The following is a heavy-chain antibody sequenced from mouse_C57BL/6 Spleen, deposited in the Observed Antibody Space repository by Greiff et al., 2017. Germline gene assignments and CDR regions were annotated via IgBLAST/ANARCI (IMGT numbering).Heavy chain of an antibody. V-gene: IGHV3-6*01. Sequence: EVQLKESGPGLVKPSQSLSLTCSVTGYSITSGYYWNWIRQFPGNKLEWMGYISYDGSNNYNPSLKNRISITRDTSKNQFFLKLNSVTTEDTATYYCAREGYDYAMDYWGQGTSVTVSS. CDR1: GYSITSGYY. J-gene: IGHJ4*01. D-gene: IGHD2-2*01. CDR2: ISYDGSN. CDR3: AREGYDYAMDY.